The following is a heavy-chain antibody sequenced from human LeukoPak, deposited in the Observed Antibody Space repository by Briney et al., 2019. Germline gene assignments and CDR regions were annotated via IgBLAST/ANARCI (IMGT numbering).Heavy chain of an antibody. V-gene: IGHV3-74*01. CDR2: INSDGSST. CDR1: GFTFSSYW. D-gene: IGHD2-15*01. J-gene: IGHJ5*02. CDR3: ARVCCSGDMFDP. Sequence: PGGSLRLSCAASGFTFSSYWTHWVRQAPGKGLVWVSRINSDGSSTSYADSVKGRFTISRDNAKNTLYLQMNSLRAEDTAVYYCARVCCSGDMFDPWGQGTLVTVSS.